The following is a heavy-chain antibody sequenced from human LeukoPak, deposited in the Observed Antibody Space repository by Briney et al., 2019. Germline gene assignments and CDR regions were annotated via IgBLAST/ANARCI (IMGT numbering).Heavy chain of an antibody. CDR1: GFTFSSYD. D-gene: IGHD5-12*01. CDR3: ARVRKYSGYYSWYFDL. CDR2: IGTAGDT. J-gene: IGHJ2*01. V-gene: IGHV3-13*01. Sequence: GGSLRLSCAASGFTFSSYDMHWVRHATGKGLEWVSAIGTAGDTYYPGSMKGRFTISRENAKNSLYLQMNSLRAGDTAVYYCARVRKYSGYYSWYFDLWGRGTLVTVSS.